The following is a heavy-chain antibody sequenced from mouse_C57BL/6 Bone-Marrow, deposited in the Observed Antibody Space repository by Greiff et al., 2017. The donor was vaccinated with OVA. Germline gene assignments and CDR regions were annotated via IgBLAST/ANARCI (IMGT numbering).Heavy chain of an antibody. CDR3: AHDCYYYFDY. J-gene: IGHJ2*01. V-gene: IGHV14-4*01. CDR2: IDPENGDT. CDR1: GFTIKDDY. Sequence: VQLKQSGAELVRPGASVKLSCTASGFTIKDDYMHWVKQRPEQGLEWIGVIDPENGDTEYASKFQGKATITADTSSNTAYLQLSSLTSEDTAVYYCAHDCYYYFDYWGQGTTLTVSS. D-gene: IGHD2-3*01.